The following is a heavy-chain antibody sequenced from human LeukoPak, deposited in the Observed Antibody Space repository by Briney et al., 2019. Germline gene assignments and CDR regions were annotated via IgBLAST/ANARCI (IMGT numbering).Heavy chain of an antibody. J-gene: IGHJ4*02. CDR3: ARDYQVGVPELWDY. CDR2: ISAYNGNT. V-gene: IGHV1-18*01. Sequence: GASVKVSCKASGYTFTSYGISWVRQAPGQGLEWMGWISAYNGNTNYAQKLQGRVTMTTDTSTSTAYMELRSLRSDDTAVYYRARDYQVGVPELWDYWGQGTLVTVSS. CDR1: GYTFTSYG. D-gene: IGHD3-16*01.